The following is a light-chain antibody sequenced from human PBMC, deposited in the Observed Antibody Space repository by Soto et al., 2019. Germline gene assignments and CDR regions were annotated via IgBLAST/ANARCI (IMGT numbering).Light chain of an antibody. CDR1: SSNVGSNY. Sequence: QSVLTQPPSVSASPGQKVTISCSGSSSNVGSNYVSWYQQLPGTAPKLLIYDNGKRSSGIPDRFSGSQSGTSATLGITGLQTGEEADYYCGTWDNSLSAVFGGGTKLTV. V-gene: IGLV1-51*01. J-gene: IGLJ2*01. CDR2: DNG. CDR3: GTWDNSLSAV.